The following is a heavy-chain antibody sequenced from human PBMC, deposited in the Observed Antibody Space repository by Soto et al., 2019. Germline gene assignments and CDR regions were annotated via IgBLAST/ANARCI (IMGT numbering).Heavy chain of an antibody. J-gene: IGHJ3*02. V-gene: IGHV3-23*01. D-gene: IGHD1-7*01. CDR3: AKDRNYGPGEHDAFDI. Sequence: GGSLRLSCAASGFTFSSYAMSWVRQAPGKGLEWVSAISGSGGSTYYADSVKGRFTISRGNSKNTLYLQMNSLRAEDTAVYYCAKDRNYGPGEHDAFDIWGQGTMVTVSS. CDR1: GFTFSSYA. CDR2: ISGSGGST.